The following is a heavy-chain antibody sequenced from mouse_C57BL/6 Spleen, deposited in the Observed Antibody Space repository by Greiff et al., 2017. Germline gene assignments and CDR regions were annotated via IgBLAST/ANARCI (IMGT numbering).Heavy chain of an antibody. CDR2: IHPNSGST. V-gene: IGHV1-64*01. CDR3: ARSRITTVVGEYAMDY. CDR1: GYTFTSYW. J-gene: IGHJ4*01. Sequence: QVQLQQPGAELVKPGASVKLSCKASGYTFTSYWMHWVKQRPGQGLEWIGMIHPNSGSTNYNEKFKSKATLTVDKSSSAAYMQLSSLTSEGSAVYYGARSRITTVVGEYAMDYWGQGTSVTVSS. D-gene: IGHD1-1*01.